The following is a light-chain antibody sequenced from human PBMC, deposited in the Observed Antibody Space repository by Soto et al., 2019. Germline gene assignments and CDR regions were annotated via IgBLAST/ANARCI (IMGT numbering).Light chain of an antibody. CDR1: QSISSD. Sequence: DIQMTQSPSSLSASVGDRVTITCRASQSISSDLNWYQQKSGKAPKFLIYAASTLQSGVPSRFSGSGSGTDFTLTISSLQPEDFATYYCQQSYRTPYTFGRGTKLEIK. CDR2: AAS. CDR3: QQSYRTPYT. J-gene: IGKJ2*01. V-gene: IGKV1-39*01.